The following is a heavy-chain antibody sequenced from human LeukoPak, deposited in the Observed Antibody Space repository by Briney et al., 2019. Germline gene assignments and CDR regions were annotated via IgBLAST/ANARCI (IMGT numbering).Heavy chain of an antibody. CDR2: ISWNSYSI. J-gene: IGHJ4*02. CDR3: AKDSSGWPLFDY. V-gene: IGHV3-9*03. D-gene: IGHD6-19*01. Sequence: GGSLRLSCAASGFTFDDYAMQWVRQAPGKGLEWVSGISWNSYSIGYADSVRGRFTISRDNAKNSLYLQMNSLRAEDMAFYYCAKDSSGWPLFDYWGQGTLVTVSS. CDR1: GFTFDDYA.